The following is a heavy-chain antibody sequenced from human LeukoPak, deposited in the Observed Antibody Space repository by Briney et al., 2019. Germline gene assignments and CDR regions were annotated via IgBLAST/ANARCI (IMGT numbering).Heavy chain of an antibody. CDR1: GGSFSVYY. D-gene: IGHD5-18*01. V-gene: IGHV4-34*01. J-gene: IGHJ4*02. Sequence: SETLSLTCAVYGGSFSVYYWSWIRQPPGRGLEWIGEINQSGSTNYNPSLKSRVTISVDTSKNQFSLKLSSVTAADTAVYYCASTSAMVYFDYWGQGTLVTVSS. CDR3: ASTSAMVYFDY. CDR2: INQSGST.